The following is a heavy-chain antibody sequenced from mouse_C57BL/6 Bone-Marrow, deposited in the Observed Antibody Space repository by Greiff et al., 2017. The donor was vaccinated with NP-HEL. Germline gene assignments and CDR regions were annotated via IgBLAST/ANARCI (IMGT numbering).Heavy chain of an antibody. J-gene: IGHJ4*01. V-gene: IGHV1-64*01. CDR1: GYTFTSYW. CDR3: ARVLLWLRRRDYYAMDY. Sequence: QVQLQQPGAELVKPGASVKLSCKASGYTFTSYWMHWVKQRPGQGLEWIGMIHPNSGSTNYNEKFKSQATLTVDKSSSTAYMQLSSLKSEDSAVYYCARVLLWLRRRDYYAMDYWGQGTSVTVSS. CDR2: IHPNSGST. D-gene: IGHD2-2*01.